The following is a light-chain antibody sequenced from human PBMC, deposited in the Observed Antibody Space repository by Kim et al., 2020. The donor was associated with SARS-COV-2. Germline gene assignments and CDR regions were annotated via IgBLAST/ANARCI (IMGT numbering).Light chain of an antibody. V-gene: IGLV3-19*01. CDR2: GKN. Sequence: VAVGQTVRITCQGESLRTYDATWDQQKPGQAPIVVIYGKNNRPSGIPDRFSGSSSGNTASLTITGTQAGDEADYYCNSRDSNDNVVFGGGTKLTV. J-gene: IGLJ2*01. CDR3: NSRDSNDNVV. CDR1: SLRTYD.